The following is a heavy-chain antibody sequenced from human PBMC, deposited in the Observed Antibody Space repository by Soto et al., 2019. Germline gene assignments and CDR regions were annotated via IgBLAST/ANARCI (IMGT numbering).Heavy chain of an antibody. D-gene: IGHD1-26*01. Sequence: EVQLVESGGGLVQPGGSLRVSCEASGFIFSEYWMSWVRQAPGKGLEWVANINQDGREKDYVEYVGGRFTIYRNNAKNSVYLQMNSLRVEDTAVYYCARYSSKSLFPPAVFQHWGQGTLITVSS. CDR1: GFIFSEYW. V-gene: IGHV3-7*01. CDR2: INQDGREK. CDR3: ARYSSKSLFPPAVFQH. J-gene: IGHJ1*01.